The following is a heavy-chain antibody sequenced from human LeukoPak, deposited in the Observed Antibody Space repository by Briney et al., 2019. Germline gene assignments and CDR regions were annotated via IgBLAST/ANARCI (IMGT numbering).Heavy chain of an antibody. D-gene: IGHD1-7*01. CDR3: ARAGMTGTPDY. CDR2: IKQDGSET. V-gene: IGHV3-7*01. J-gene: IGHJ4*02. Sequence: GGSLRLSCEASGFTFSSHCMSWVRQAPGKGLEWVANIKQDGSETYYVDSVKGRFTLSRDNARNSLYLQMNYVGVDDTAVYYCARAGMTGTPDYWGQGTLVTVSS. CDR1: GFTFSSHC.